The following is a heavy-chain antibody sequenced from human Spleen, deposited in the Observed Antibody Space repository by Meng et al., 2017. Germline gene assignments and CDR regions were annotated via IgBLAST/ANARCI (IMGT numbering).Heavy chain of an antibody. V-gene: IGHV4-39*01. CDR3: ARVRFGVFLNFDY. CDR1: GGSISSSNYY. CDR2: IYYSGRT. Sequence: QLQRREPGPGLVKPSETLSLTSTASGGSISSSNYYWGGIRQPPGKGLEWVGSIYYSGRTFYNPSLNSRVTISVDTSKSQFSLKLTSVTAADTAVYYCARVRFGVFLNFDYWGQGTLVTVSS. D-gene: IGHD3-3*01. J-gene: IGHJ4*02.